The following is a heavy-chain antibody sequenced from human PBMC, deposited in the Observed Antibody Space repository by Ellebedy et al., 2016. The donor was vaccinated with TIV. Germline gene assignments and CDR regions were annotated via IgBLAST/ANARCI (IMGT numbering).Heavy chain of an antibody. CDR1: GFTFSSYN. J-gene: IGHJ3*02. CDR3: ARDSPGWSAFDI. CDR2: ISSVLTI. Sequence: GGSLRLSXAASGFTFSSYNMNWVRQAPGKGLEWVSYISSVLTIYYADSVKGRFTISRDNAKNSLYLQLNSPRDEDTAVYYCARDSPGWSAFDIWGQGTMVTVSS. V-gene: IGHV3-48*02. D-gene: IGHD3-9*01.